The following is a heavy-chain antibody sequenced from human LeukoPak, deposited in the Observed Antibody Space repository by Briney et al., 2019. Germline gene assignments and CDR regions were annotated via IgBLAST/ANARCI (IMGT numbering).Heavy chain of an antibody. Sequence: GGSLRLSCAASGFTFSSYGMHRVRQAPGKGLEWVSQISASETSIKYADSVRGRFTISRDNVKNSVYLQMNSLRAEDTAIYYCVRDNLENQWLERSYWGQGTLVTVSS. CDR1: GFTFSSYG. V-gene: IGHV3-48*01. CDR2: ISASETSI. D-gene: IGHD6-19*01. J-gene: IGHJ4*02. CDR3: VRDNLENQWLERSY.